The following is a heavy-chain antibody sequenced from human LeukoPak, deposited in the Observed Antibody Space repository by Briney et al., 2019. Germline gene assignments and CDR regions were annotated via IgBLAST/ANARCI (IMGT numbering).Heavy chain of an antibody. V-gene: IGHV3-23*01. CDR1: GFTFSNYG. J-gene: IGHJ4*02. D-gene: IGHD6-19*01. CDR2: VSGGGSST. CDR3: AKRGSGWYLDY. Sequence: PGGSLRLSCAASGFTFSNYGMTWVRQAPGKGLEWVSVVSGGGSSTYYADSVKGRFIISRDNSENTLYLQMNSLRAEDTATYYCAKRGSGWYLDYWGQGTLVTVSS.